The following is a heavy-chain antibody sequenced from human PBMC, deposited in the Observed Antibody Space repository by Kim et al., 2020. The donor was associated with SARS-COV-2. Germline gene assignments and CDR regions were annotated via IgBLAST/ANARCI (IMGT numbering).Heavy chain of an antibody. CDR3: ARARARLMITFGGIIPYMDV. Sequence: GGSLRLSCAASGFTFSSYEMYWVRQAPGKGLEWVSYISSSGSTIYYADSVKGRFTISRDNAKNSLYLQMNSLRAEDTAVYYCARARARLMITFGGIIPYMDVWGQGTTVTVSS. V-gene: IGHV3-48*03. J-gene: IGHJ6*02. D-gene: IGHD3-16*02. CDR1: GFTFSSYE. CDR2: ISSSGSTI.